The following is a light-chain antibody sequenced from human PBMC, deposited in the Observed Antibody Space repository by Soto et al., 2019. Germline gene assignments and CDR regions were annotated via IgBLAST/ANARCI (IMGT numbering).Light chain of an antibody. Sequence: EIVMTQSPAALSVSPGERATLSCRASQSIGSLLAWYQQKPGQAPRFLIYAAASRATGVPARFSGSGSGTEFTLTISSLQSEDFAVYYCQRYDSWPRTFGGGTKVEIK. V-gene: IGKV3-15*01. J-gene: IGKJ4*01. CDR2: AAA. CDR1: QSIGSL. CDR3: QRYDSWPRT.